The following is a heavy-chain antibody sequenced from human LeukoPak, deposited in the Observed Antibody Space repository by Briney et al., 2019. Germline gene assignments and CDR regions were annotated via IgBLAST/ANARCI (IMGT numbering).Heavy chain of an antibody. J-gene: IGHJ5*02. CDR3: ARESGKDEWLLSPSWFDP. CDR2: INPSGGST. CDR1: GYTFTSYY. D-gene: IGHD3-3*01. Sequence: ASVKVSCKASGYTFTSYYMHWVRQAPGQGLEWMGIINPSGGSTSYAQKFQGRVTMTRDTSTSTVYMELSSLRSEDTAVYYCARESGKDEWLLSPSWFDPWGQGTLVTVSS. V-gene: IGHV1-46*01.